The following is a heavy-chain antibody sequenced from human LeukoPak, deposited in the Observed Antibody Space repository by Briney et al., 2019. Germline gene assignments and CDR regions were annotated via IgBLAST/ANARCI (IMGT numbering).Heavy chain of an antibody. CDR2: INPNSGGT. CDR1: XXXGYX. Sequence: XXXGYXMHWVRXAPXXGLEWMGWINPNSGGTNYAQKFQGWVTMTRDTSISTAYMGLSRLRSDDTAVYYCARAGIAAISFDYWGQGTLVTVSS. V-gene: IGHV1-2*04. D-gene: IGHD6-13*01. J-gene: IGHJ4*02. CDR3: ARAGIAAISFDY.